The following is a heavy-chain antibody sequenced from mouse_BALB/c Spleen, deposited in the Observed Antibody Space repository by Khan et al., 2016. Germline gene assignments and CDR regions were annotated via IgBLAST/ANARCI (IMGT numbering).Heavy chain of an antibody. V-gene: IGHV1S135*01. CDR3: GRGEYNSSSYWYFDV. D-gene: IGHD1-1*01. Sequence: VQLQQSGPELMKPGASVKISCKASGYSFTNYYMHWVKQSHGKSLEWIGYIDPFNGGTGYNLKFKGKATLTVDNSSSTAYMHLSSLTSADSAVYYGGRGEYNSSSYWYFDVWGAGTPVTASS. J-gene: IGHJ1*01. CDR2: IDPFNGGT. CDR1: GYSFTNYY.